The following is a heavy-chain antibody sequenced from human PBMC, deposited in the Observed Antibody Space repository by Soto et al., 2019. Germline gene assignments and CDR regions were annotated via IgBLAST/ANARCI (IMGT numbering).Heavy chain of an antibody. CDR3: ANGVSHNFGC. V-gene: IGHV3-30*18. CDR2: MSYDGSNE. CDR1: GFTFSHYA. J-gene: IGHJ4*02. D-gene: IGHD3-16*02. Sequence: QVQLVESGGGVVQPGRSLRLSCAASGFTFSHYAMHWVRQAPGKGLEWVALMSYDGSNEYYADSVKGRFTISRDNSMNTLYLQMNGLRAEDTAVYYCANGVSHNFGCWGQSTLVTVSS.